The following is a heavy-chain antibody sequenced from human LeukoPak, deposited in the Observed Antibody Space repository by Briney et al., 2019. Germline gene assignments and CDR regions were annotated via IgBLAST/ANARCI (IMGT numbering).Heavy chain of an antibody. CDR2: IYSSGST. CDR1: GGSVSDFY. J-gene: IGHJ6*03. Sequence: SETLSLTCSVSGGSVSDFYWSWVRQSPGQGLEYIAYIYSSGSTNYNPSLKSRVTISIDTSKNTFSLKMTSVTAADTAVYYCARRVGWPTTTYYYLDVWGRGTTVTIS. D-gene: IGHD6-19*01. CDR3: ARRVGWPTTTYYYLDV. V-gene: IGHV4-59*02.